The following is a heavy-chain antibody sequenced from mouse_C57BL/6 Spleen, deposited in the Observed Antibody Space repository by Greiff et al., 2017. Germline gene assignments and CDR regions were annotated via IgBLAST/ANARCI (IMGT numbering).Heavy chain of an antibody. CDR2: IDPEDGET. V-gene: IGHV14-1*01. Sequence: EVQLQQSGAELVRPGASVKLSCTASGFNIKDYYMHWVKQRPEQGLEWIGRIDPEDGETEYAPKFQGKATMTADTSSNTAYLQLSSLTSEDAAVYYCTAPYYYSSSYVAYWGQGTTLTVSS. J-gene: IGHJ2*01. CDR1: GFNIKDYY. D-gene: IGHD1-1*01. CDR3: TAPYYYSSSYVAY.